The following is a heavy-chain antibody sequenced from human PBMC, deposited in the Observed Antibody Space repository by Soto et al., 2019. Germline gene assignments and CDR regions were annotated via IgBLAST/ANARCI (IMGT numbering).Heavy chain of an antibody. CDR3: GRGTTVETGSY. Sequence: QVQLVQSGAEVKKPGASVKVSCKASGYTFTSYGISWVRQAPGQGLEWMGWISAYNGNTNYAQKLQGRVTMTTDTTTSTAYVELRSLRSDDTAVYSWGRGTTVETGSYWGQGTLFTFSS. CDR1: GYTFTSYG. V-gene: IGHV1-18*01. J-gene: IGHJ4*02. CDR2: ISAYNGNT. D-gene: IGHD4-17*01.